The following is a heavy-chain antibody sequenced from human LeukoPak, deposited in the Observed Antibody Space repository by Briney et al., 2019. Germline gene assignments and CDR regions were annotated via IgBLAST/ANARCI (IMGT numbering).Heavy chain of an antibody. Sequence: GGSLRLSCAASGFPFYTYDMHWVRQATGKGLEWVSTIGTAGDTYFQASVRGRFTLYRDNAKNSLDLQMNGLRAEDTAVYYCARGIGAYFDYWGQGSLVTVYS. D-gene: IGHD3-16*01. CDR2: IGTAGDT. CDR1: GFPFYTYD. V-gene: IGHV3-13*01. CDR3: ARGIGAYFDY. J-gene: IGHJ4*01.